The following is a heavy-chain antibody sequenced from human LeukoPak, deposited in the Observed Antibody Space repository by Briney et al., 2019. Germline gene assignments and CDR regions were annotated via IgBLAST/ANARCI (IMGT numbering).Heavy chain of an antibody. CDR3: ARGSEWEPLYYFDY. D-gene: IGHD1-26*01. CDR1: GFTFNIYN. CDR2: ISSSSGYL. J-gene: IGHJ4*02. Sequence: GGSLRLSCTASGFTFNIYNMNWVRQAPGKGLEWVALISSSSGYLYYTDSVKGRFTISRDNAKNSLYLQMNSLRAEDTAVYYCARGSEWEPLYYFDYWGQGNLVTVSS. V-gene: IGHV3-21*01.